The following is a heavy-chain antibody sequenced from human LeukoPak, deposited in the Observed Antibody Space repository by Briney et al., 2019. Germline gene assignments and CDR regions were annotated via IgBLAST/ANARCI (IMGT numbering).Heavy chain of an antibody. CDR3: ARGGVPGGFYGSFDY. D-gene: IGHD3-3*01. V-gene: IGHV4-59*01. CDR2: IYYSGST. CDR1: GGSISTYY. J-gene: IGHJ4*02. Sequence: SETLSLTCTVSGGSISTYYWSWMRQPPGRGLEWIGYIYYSGSTNHNPSLQSRVTISLDTSKNQFLLKLNSVTAADTAVYYCARGGVPGGFYGSFDYWGQGTLVTVSS.